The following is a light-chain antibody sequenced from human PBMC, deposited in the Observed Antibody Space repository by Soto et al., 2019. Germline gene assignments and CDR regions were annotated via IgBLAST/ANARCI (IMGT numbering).Light chain of an antibody. CDR2: EVN. V-gene: IGLV2-23*02. CDR3: CSSGGSPTYV. Sequence: SALTQPASVSGSPGQSTTISCTGTSSNVGSYKLVSWYQQHPGKAPKLMIFEVNKRPSGVSNRFSGSKSGNTASLTISGLKVEDEADYYCCSSGGSPTYVFGTGTKVTVL. J-gene: IGLJ1*01. CDR1: SSNVGSYKL.